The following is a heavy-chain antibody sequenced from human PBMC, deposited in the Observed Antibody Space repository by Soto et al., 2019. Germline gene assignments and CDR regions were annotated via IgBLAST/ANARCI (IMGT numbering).Heavy chain of an antibody. Sequence: PGGYLIVSRAASGFTFSSYAMSWVRQAPGKGLEWVSAISGSGGSTYYADSVKGRFTISRDNSKNTLYLQMNSLRAEDTAVYYCAKEAVWGDHRNHYGMEVWGQAITVT. CDR3: AKEAVWGDHRNHYGMEV. CDR1: GFTFSSYA. V-gene: IGHV3-23*01. CDR2: ISGSGGST. D-gene: IGHD3-16*01. J-gene: IGHJ6*02.